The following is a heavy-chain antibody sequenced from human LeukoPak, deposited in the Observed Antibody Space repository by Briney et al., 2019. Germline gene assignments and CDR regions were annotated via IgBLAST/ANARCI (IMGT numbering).Heavy chain of an antibody. Sequence: SDTLSLTCTVSGGSISSGTYYWSWIRQPAGKGLEWIGRIYTSGSTNYNPSLKSRVTISVDTSKSQFSLKLSSVTAADTAVYYCASGIAADLYWGQGTLVTVSS. V-gene: IGHV4-61*02. CDR3: ASGIAADLY. J-gene: IGHJ4*02. D-gene: IGHD6-13*01. CDR2: IYTSGST. CDR1: GGSISSGTYY.